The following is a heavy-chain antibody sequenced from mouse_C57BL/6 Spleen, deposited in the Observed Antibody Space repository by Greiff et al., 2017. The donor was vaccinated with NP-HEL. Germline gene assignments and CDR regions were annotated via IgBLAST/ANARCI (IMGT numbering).Heavy chain of an antibody. CDR1: GFSLTSYG. V-gene: IGHV2-2*01. D-gene: IGHD6-1*01. J-gene: IGHJ1*03. CDR2: IWSGGST. Sequence: QVQLQQSGPGLVQPSQSLSITCTVSGFSLTSYGVHWVRQSPGKGLEWLGVIWSGGSTDYNAAFISRLSISKDNSKSQVFFKMNSLQADDTAIDYCARNSPSKGDLGYFDVWGTGTTVTVSS. CDR3: ARNSPSKGDLGYFDV.